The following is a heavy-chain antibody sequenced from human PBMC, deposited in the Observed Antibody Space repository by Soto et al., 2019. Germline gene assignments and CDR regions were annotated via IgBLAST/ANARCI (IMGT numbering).Heavy chain of an antibody. CDR2: IYYSGST. CDR1: GDSISSTFW. V-gene: IGHV4-4*02. J-gene: IGHJ5*02. D-gene: IGHD3-9*01. CDR3: ARGTYYDILTGYYTPGGFDP. Sequence: SETLSLTCAVSGDSISSTFWWTWVRQPPGKGLEWIGYIYYSGSTNYNPSLKSRVTISVDTSKNQFSLKLSSVTAADTAVYYCARGTYYDILTGYYTPGGFDPWGHGTLVTGS.